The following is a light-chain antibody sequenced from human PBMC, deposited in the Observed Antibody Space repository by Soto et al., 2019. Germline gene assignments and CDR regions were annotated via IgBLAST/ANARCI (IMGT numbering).Light chain of an antibody. Sequence: IRMTQYPSILSASVGNRVTIAFLASQSLRSWLAGYQQKPGKGPKLLIYDSYSVESGGPSSFNGRRSGTEFTLTIAGLQHEDCATYCYLQYNCYPWPFGQGTKVDI. V-gene: IGKV1-5*01. CDR3: LQYNCYPWP. CDR1: QSLRSW. J-gene: IGKJ1*01. CDR2: DSY.